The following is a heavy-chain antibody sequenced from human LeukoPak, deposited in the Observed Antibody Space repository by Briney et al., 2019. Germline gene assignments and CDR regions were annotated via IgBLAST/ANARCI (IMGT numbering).Heavy chain of an antibody. CDR1: GFTFSRYW. CDR2: IKQDGSEK. CDR3: ARGYSSSSWSLFDY. D-gene: IGHD6-6*01. J-gene: IGHJ4*02. V-gene: IGHV3-7*01. Sequence: PGGSLRLSCAASGFTFSRYWMSWVRQAPGKGLEWVANIKQDGSEKYYVDSVKGRFTISRDNAKNSLYLQMNSLRAEDTAVYYCARGYSSSSWSLFDYWGQGTLVTVSS.